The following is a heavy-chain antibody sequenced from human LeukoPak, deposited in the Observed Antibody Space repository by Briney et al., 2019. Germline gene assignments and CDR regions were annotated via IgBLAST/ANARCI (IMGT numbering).Heavy chain of an antibody. V-gene: IGHV4-61*02. CDR3: AGRGSSSGTIDI. D-gene: IGHD2-8*01. Sequence: PSQTLSLTCTVSGGSITNLDYYWTWIRQPAGKRLEWIGRIYTSGGTNYNPSLKSRVTMSVDRSKNEISQHLASLTAADTALYYCAGRGSSSGTIDIWGPGTFVTVSS. J-gene: IGHJ3*02. CDR2: IYTSGGT. CDR1: GGSITNLDYY.